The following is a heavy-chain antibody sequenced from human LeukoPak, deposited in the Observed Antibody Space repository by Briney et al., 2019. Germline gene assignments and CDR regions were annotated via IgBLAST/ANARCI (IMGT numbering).Heavy chain of an antibody. Sequence: GGPLRLSCTPSGFTFGDYAMSWVRQAPGKGLEWVDFIRSKAYGGTTEYAASVKGRFTISRDDSKSIAYLQMNSLKTEDTAVYYCTRTVAPRGVRYFDYWGQGTLVTVSS. V-gene: IGHV3-49*04. D-gene: IGHD6-19*01. J-gene: IGHJ4*02. CDR2: IRSKAYGGTT. CDR3: TRTVAPRGVRYFDY. CDR1: GFTFGDYA.